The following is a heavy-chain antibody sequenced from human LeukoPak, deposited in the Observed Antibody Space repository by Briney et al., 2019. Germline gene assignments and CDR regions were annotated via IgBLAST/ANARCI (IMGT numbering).Heavy chain of an antibody. CDR2: MNPNSGHT. V-gene: IGHV1-8*01. Sequence: ASVKLSCKASGYTLTNYDINWVRQATGQGLEWMGWMNPNSGHTGYTQKFQGRVTMTRDTSISTAYMELSSLRSEDTAVYYCVRVQSGSYARYGMDVWGQGTTVTVSS. CDR1: GYTLTNYD. CDR3: VRVQSGSYARYGMDV. D-gene: IGHD1-26*01. J-gene: IGHJ6*02.